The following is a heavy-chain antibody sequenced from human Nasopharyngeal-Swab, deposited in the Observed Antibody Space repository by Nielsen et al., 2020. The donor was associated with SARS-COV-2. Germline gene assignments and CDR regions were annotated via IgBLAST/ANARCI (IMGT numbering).Heavy chain of an antibody. V-gene: IGHV1-8*01. CDR2: MNPNSGNT. CDR3: ARGGLRFRLWFGEAIRRGRYYYGMDV. CDR1: GYTFTSYD. D-gene: IGHD3-10*01. J-gene: IGHJ6*02. Sequence: ASVKVSCKASGYTFTSYDINWVRQATGQGLEWMGWMNPNSGNTGYAQKFQGRVTMTSNTSISTAYMELSSLRSEDTAVYYCARGGLRFRLWFGEAIRRGRYYYGMDVWGQGTTVTVSS.